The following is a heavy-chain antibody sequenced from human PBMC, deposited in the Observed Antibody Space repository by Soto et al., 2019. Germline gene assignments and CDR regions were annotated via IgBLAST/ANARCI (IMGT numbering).Heavy chain of an antibody. J-gene: IGHJ4*02. D-gene: IGHD6-6*01. Sequence: ASVKVSCKASGYTFTTYYMHWVRQAPGQGLEWMGIINPTGGSTNYAQRFQGRVTMTWDTSTSTVYMELSSLRSDDTAVYYCARAPYSSSSFFFDYWDREPRSPSPQ. CDR3: ARAPYSSSSFFFDY. CDR2: INPTGGST. CDR1: GYTFTTYY. V-gene: IGHV1-46*01.